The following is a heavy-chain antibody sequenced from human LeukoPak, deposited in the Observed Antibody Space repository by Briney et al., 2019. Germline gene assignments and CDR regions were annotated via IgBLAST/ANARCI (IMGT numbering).Heavy chain of an antibody. Sequence: PGGSLRLSCAASGFTFSSYWMSWVRQAPGKGLEWVANIKQDGSEKYYVDSVKGRFTISRDNAKNSLYLQMNSLRAEDTAVYYCARVAWGPYSGYDSFWDYWGQGTLVTVSS. CDR1: GFTFSSYW. J-gene: IGHJ4*02. V-gene: IGHV3-7*01. CDR2: IKQDGSEK. D-gene: IGHD5-12*01. CDR3: ARVAWGPYSGYDSFWDY.